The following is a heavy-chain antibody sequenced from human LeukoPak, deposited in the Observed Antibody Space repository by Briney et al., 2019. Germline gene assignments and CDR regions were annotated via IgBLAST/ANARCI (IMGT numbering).Heavy chain of an antibody. CDR2: IIPIFGTA. CDR3: ARFPNTAMVMGLEYYYYGMDV. D-gene: IGHD5-18*01. Sequence: SVKVSCKASGGTFSSYAISWVRQAPGQGLEWMGGIIPIFGTANYAQKFQGRVTMTRDTSTSTVYMELSSLRSEDTAVYYCARFPNTAMVMGLEYYYYGMDVWGQGTTVTVSS. V-gene: IGHV1-69*05. CDR1: GGTFSSYA. J-gene: IGHJ6*02.